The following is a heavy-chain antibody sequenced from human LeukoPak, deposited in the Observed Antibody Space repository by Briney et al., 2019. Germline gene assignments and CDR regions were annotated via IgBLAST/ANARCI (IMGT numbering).Heavy chain of an antibody. V-gene: IGHV3-23*01. CDR1: GFTFSSYA. J-gene: IGHJ6*02. CDR3: ARDVVGSSNNGMDV. Sequence: GGSLRLSCAASGFTFSSYAMSWVRQAPGKGLEWVSAISGSGGSTYYADSVKGRFTISRDNSKNTLYLQMNSLRAEDTAVYYCARDVVGSSNNGMDVWGQGTTVTVSS. D-gene: IGHD6-13*01. CDR2: ISGSGGST.